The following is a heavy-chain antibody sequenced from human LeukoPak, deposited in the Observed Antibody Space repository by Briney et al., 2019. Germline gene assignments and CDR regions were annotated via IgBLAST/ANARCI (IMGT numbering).Heavy chain of an antibody. J-gene: IGHJ5*02. Sequence: ASVKVSCKASGYTFTDYYIHWVRQAPGQGLEWMGGIIPIFGTANYAQKFQGRVTITADESTSTAYMELSSLRSEDTAVYYCARDAGLEWFDPWGQGTLVTVSS. CDR2: IIPIFGTA. CDR3: ARDAGLEWFDP. CDR1: GYTFTDYY. D-gene: IGHD3/OR15-3a*01. V-gene: IGHV1-69*13.